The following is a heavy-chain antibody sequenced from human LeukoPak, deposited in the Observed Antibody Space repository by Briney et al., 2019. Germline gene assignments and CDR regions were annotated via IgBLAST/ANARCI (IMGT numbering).Heavy chain of an antibody. Sequence: GGSLRLSCAASGFTFSSYGMHWVRQAPGKGLEWVAVISYDGSNKYYADSVKGRFTISRDNSKNTLYLQMNSLRAEDTAVYYCAETHVVYALFDYWGQGTLVTVSS. V-gene: IGHV3-30*18. D-gene: IGHD2-8*02. J-gene: IGHJ4*02. CDR1: GFTFSSYG. CDR2: ISYDGSNK. CDR3: AETHVVYALFDY.